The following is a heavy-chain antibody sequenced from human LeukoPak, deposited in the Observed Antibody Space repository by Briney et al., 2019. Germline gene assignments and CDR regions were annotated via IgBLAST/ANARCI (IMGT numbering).Heavy chain of an antibody. CDR2: ISDSGGAT. J-gene: IGHJ4*02. D-gene: IGHD2-2*01. Sequence: PGGSLRLSCAASGFTFSTYAMSWVRQAPGKGLEWVSAISDSGGATYYADSVKGRFTISRDNSKSTLYLQMNSLRAEDTAVYYCAKDGGYCSGTSCYWDYWGQGTLVTVSS. CDR1: GFTFSTYA. CDR3: AKDGGYCSGTSCYWDY. V-gene: IGHV3-23*01.